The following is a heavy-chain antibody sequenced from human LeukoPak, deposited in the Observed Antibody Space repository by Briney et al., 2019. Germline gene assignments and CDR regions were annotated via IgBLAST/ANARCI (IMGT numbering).Heavy chain of an antibody. CDR3: ARENLLFGVVRGVGFDY. V-gene: IGHV4-31*03. CDR1: GGSIRSGDFY. D-gene: IGHD3-10*01. CDR2: IYYSGTT. Sequence: SQTLSLTCTVSGGSIRSGDFYWGWLRQHPGKGLEWIGYIYYSGTTYYIPPLKSRVTISVDTSKNQFSLKLSSVTAADTAVYYCARENLLFGVVRGVGFDYWGQGTLVTVSS. J-gene: IGHJ4*02.